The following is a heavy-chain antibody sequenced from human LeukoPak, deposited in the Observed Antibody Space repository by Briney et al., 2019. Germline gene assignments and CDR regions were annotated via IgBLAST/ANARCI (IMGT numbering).Heavy chain of an antibody. CDR2: INHSGST. CDR1: GFTFSSYS. J-gene: IGHJ4*02. D-gene: IGHD6-19*01. V-gene: IGHV4-34*01. CDR3: AGGGYSSGWLHQTIDY. Sequence: GSLRLSCAVSGFTFSSYSMSWVRQAPGKGLEWIGEINHSGSTNYNPSLKSRVTISVDTSKNQFSLKLSSVTAADTAVYYCAGGGYSSGWLHQTIDYWGQGTLVTVSS.